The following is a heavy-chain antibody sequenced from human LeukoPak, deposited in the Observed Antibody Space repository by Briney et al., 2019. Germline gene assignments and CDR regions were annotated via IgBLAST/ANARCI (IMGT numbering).Heavy chain of an antibody. D-gene: IGHD6-19*01. CDR3: ARVAVAGMVDY. CDR2: IYTSGST. CDR1: GGSISSGSYY. Sequence: SETLSLTCTVSGGSISSGSYYWSWIRQPAGKGLEWIGRIYTSGSTNYNPSLKSRVTISVDTSKNQSSLKLSSVTAADTAVYYCARVAVAGMVDYWGQGTLVTVSS. V-gene: IGHV4-61*02. J-gene: IGHJ4*02.